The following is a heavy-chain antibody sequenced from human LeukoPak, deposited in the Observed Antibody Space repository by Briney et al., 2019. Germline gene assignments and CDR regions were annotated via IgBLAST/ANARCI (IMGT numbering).Heavy chain of an antibody. V-gene: IGHV3-23*01. Sequence: GGSLRLSCAASGFTFRSYAMSGVRQAPGRGREGVSSITGSWGSTYYADSLKGRFTISRHNSKKTLYVEMNSLRVEDAAVYYCAETRVDWYSEGLDYWGQGTLVTVSS. CDR2: ITGSWGST. CDR3: AETRVDWYSEGLDY. J-gene: IGHJ4*02. CDR1: GFTFRSYA. D-gene: IGHD2-21*02.